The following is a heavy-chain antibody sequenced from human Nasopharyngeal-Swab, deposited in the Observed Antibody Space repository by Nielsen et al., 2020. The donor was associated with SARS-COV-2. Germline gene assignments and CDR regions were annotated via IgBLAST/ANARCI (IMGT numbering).Heavy chain of an antibody. V-gene: IGHV1-18*04. J-gene: IGHJ4*02. CDR2: ISAYNGNT. D-gene: IGHD1-14*01. CDR1: GYTFTSYG. CDR3: ALATITGVFDY. Sequence: ASVKVSCKASGYTFTSYGVSWVRQAPGQGLEWMGWISAYNGNTNYAQKLQGRVTMTTDTSTSTAYMELRSLRSDDTAVYYCALATITGVFDYWGQGTLVTVSS.